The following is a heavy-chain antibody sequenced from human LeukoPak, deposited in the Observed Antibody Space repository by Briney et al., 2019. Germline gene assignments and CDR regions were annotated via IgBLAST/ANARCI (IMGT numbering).Heavy chain of an antibody. Sequence: SETLSLTCTVSGYSISSGYYWGWIRQPPGKGLEWIGSIYHSGSTYYNPSLKSRVTISVDTSKNQFSLRLSSVTAADTAVYYCASQVATGNWFDPWGQGTLVTVSS. J-gene: IGHJ5*02. V-gene: IGHV4-38-2*02. CDR3: ASQVATGNWFDP. CDR1: GYSISSGYY. D-gene: IGHD4-17*01. CDR2: IYHSGST.